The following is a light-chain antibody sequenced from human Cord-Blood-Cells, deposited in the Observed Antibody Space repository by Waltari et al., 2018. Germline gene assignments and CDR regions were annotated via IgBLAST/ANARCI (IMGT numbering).Light chain of an antibody. J-gene: IGKJ3*01. CDR1: QSVLYSSNNKNY. CDR2: WAS. V-gene: IGKV4-1*01. CDR3: QQYYSTPFT. Sequence: DIVMTQSPDSLAVSLGERATINCKSSQSVLYSSNNKNYLAWYQQKPGQPPKLLIYWASTRESGVPDRFSGGGSGTDFTLTISSLQAEDVAGYYCQQYYSTPFTFGPGTKVDIK.